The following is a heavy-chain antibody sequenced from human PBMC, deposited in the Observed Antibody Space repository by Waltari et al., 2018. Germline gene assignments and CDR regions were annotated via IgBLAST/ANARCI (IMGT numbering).Heavy chain of an antibody. J-gene: IGHJ6*02. CDR2: INAGNGNT. CDR3: ARDLRAVVATIRSGYYYYGMDV. D-gene: IGHD5-12*01. CDR1: GYTFTSYA. V-gene: IGHV1-3*01. Sequence: QVQLVQSGAEVKKPGASVKVSCKASGYTFTSYAMHWVRQAPGQRLEWMGWINAGNGNTKYSQKFQGRVTITRDTSASTAYMELSSLRSEDTAVYYCARDLRAVVATIRSGYYYYGMDVWGQGTTVTVSS.